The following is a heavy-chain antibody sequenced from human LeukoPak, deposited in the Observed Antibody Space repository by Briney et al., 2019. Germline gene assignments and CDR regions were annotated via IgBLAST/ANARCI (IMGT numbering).Heavy chain of an antibody. J-gene: IGHJ5*02. CDR2: IYYSGST. Sequence: SQTLSLTCTVSGSSISSGDYYWSWIRQPPGKGLEWIGYIYYSGSTYYNPSLKSRVTISVDTSKNQFSLKLSSVTAADTAVYYCAGRSIAAAGGWFDPWGQGTLVTVSS. CDR3: AGRSIAAAGGWFDP. V-gene: IGHV4-30-4*01. D-gene: IGHD6-13*01. CDR1: GSSISSGDYY.